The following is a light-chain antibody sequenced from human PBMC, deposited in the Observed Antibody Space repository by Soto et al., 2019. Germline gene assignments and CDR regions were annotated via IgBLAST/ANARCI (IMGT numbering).Light chain of an antibody. Sequence: EIVLTQSPATLSVSPGARATLSCGASQSVRSNVAWYQQKPGQPPRLLIYDASTRATGIPSRFSGSGSGTELTITISSLQSEDCEVYDGQQYDNWPRTFGQGTKVEIK. CDR1: QSVRSN. J-gene: IGKJ1*01. CDR3: QQYDNWPRT. CDR2: DAS. V-gene: IGKV3-15*01.